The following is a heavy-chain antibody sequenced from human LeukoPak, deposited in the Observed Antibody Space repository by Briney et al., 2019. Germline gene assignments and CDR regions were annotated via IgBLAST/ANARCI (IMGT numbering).Heavy chain of an antibody. D-gene: IGHD2-2*01. J-gene: IGHJ6*03. Sequence: QPGGSLRLSCAASGFAFSSSWMSWVRQAPGKGLEWVANIKQDGSETYYVDSLKGRSTVSRDNAKNSVYLQMNNLRAEDTAVYYCARRAPGYCITTSCPDTYYYYYYMDVWGKGTTVTVSS. CDR2: IKQDGSET. CDR3: ARRAPGYCITTSCPDTYYYYYYMDV. V-gene: IGHV3-7*01. CDR1: GFAFSSSW.